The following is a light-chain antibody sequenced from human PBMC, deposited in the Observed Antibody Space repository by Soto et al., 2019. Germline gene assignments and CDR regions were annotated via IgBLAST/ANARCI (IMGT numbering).Light chain of an antibody. CDR3: QQYGSPPWT. Sequence: ETVMTQSPATLSLSPGERATLSCWSSQSVSSNYLAWYQQKAARTPRLLIYGASNRATGIPDRFSGSGSGTDFTLTISGLEPEDSAVYYCQQYGSPPWTFGQGTKVDIK. J-gene: IGKJ1*01. V-gene: IGKV3-20*01. CDR1: QSVSSNY. CDR2: GAS.